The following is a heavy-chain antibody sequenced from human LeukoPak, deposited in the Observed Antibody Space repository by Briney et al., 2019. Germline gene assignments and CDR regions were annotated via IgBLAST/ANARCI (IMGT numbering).Heavy chain of an antibody. J-gene: IGHJ4*02. Sequence: GGSLRLSCAASEFTFSSYAMGWVRQAPGKGLEWDASISGTGSGTYYADSVKGRFTISRDNSKDEMYLQMNSLRAEDTAVYYCVKDFGNRVATVDCWGQGTLVTVSS. V-gene: IGHV3-23*01. CDR2: ISGTGSGT. D-gene: IGHD5-12*01. CDR3: VKDFGNRVATVDC. CDR1: EFTFSSYA.